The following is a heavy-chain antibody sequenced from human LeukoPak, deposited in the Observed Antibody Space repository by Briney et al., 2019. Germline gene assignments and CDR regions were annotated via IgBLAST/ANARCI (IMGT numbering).Heavy chain of an antibody. CDR1: GFTFSSYS. CDR3: ARVAVYAFRDAFDI. CDR2: ISRSSSYI. J-gene: IGHJ3*02. D-gene: IGHD2-8*01. V-gene: IGHV3-21*01. Sequence: GGSLRLSCAASGFTFSSYSMNWVRQAPGKGLEWVSSISRSSSYIYYADSVKGRFTISRDNAKNSLYLQMNSLRAEDTAVYYCARVAVYAFRDAFDIWGQGTMVTVSS.